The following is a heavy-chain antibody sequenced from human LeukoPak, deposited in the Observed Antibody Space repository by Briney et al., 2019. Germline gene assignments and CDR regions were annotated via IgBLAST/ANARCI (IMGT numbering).Heavy chain of an antibody. J-gene: IGHJ6*03. Sequence: GGSLRLSCAASGFTFSSYAMSWVCQAPGKGLEWVSAMSGSCGSTYYADSVKGRFTISRDNSKNTLYLQMNSLRAEDTALYYCAKDLRATMGYMDVWGKGTTVTVSS. CDR1: GFTFSSYA. V-gene: IGHV3-23*01. CDR3: AKDLRATMGYMDV. CDR2: MSGSCGST. D-gene: IGHD4/OR15-4a*01.